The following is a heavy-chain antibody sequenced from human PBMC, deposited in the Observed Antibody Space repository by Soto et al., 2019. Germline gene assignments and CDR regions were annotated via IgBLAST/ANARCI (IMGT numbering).Heavy chain of an antibody. CDR1: GYTFTSFE. J-gene: IGHJ3*02. Sequence: GGSVKGSCKAFGYTFTSFEIKWVGQATGQGLEWMGWMNPNSGNTGYAQKFQGRVTMTRNTSISTAYMELSSLRSEDTAVYYCARVFPGVLDAFDIWGQGTMVTVSS. D-gene: IGHD6-13*01. V-gene: IGHV1-8*01. CDR2: MNPNSGNT. CDR3: ARVFPGVLDAFDI.